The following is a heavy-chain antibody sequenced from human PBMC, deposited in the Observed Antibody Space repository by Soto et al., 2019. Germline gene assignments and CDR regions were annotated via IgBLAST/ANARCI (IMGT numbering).Heavy chain of an antibody. D-gene: IGHD3-10*01. CDR2: ISGSGGST. CDR1: GFTFSSYA. V-gene: IGHV3-23*01. Sequence: EVQLLESGGGLVQPGGSLRLSCAASGFTFSSYAMSWVRQAPGKGLEWVSAISGSGGSTYYADSVKGRFTISRDNSKNTLYLQMNCLRAEDTAVYYCAKDWLAVRGEPPTDWGQGTLVTVSS. CDR3: AKDWLAVRGEPPTD. J-gene: IGHJ4*02.